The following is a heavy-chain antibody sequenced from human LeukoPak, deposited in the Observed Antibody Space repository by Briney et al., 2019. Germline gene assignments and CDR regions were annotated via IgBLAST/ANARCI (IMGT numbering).Heavy chain of an antibody. CDR2: TYYRSKWNY. V-gene: IGHV6-1*01. CDR1: GDSVSTVYSA. J-gene: IGHJ4*02. CDR3: ARDKYHLDY. Sequence: SQTLSLTCAISGDSVSTVYSAWNWIRQSPSGGLEWLGRTYYRSKWNYDYAISVQSRITINPDTSKNQFSLRLNSVTPEDTAVYYCARDKYHLDYWGPGTLVTVSS. D-gene: IGHD2-2*01.